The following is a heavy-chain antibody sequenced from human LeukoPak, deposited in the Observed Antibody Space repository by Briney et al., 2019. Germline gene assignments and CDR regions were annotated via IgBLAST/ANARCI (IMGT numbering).Heavy chain of an antibody. D-gene: IGHD3-22*01. CDR3: ARAGIVADAFDI. Sequence: GGSLRLSCAASGFTFSSYGMHWVRQAPGKGLEWVAFIRYDGSNKYYADSVKGRFTISRDNAKNSLYLQMNSLRAEDTAVYYCARAGIVADAFDIWGQGTMVTVSS. CDR2: IRYDGSNK. J-gene: IGHJ3*02. V-gene: IGHV3-30*02. CDR1: GFTFSSYG.